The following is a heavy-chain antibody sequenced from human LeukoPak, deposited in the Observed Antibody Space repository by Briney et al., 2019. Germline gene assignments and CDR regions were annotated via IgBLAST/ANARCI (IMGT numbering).Heavy chain of an antibody. V-gene: IGHV1-2*02. CDR1: GYTFTGYY. CDR3: ARARGGKLRYFDWLFHDYNFDY. Sequence: ASVKVSCKASGYTFTGYYMHWVRQAPGQGLEWMGWINPNSGGTNYAQKFQGRVTMTRDTSISTAYMELSRLRSDDTAVYYCARARGGKLRYFDWLFHDYNFDYWGQGTLVTVSS. J-gene: IGHJ4*02. D-gene: IGHD3-9*01. CDR2: INPNSGGT.